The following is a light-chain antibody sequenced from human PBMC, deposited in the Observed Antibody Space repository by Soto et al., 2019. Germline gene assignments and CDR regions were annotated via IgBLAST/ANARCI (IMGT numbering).Light chain of an antibody. V-gene: IGKV3-11*01. J-gene: IGKJ5*01. CDR3: QQRSNWPPSIT. CDR2: DAS. CDR1: QSVSSY. Sequence: EIVLTQSPATLSLSPGERATLSCRASQSVSSYLAWYQQKPGQAPRLLIYDASNSATGIPARFSGSGSGTDFTLTISILEPEDFAVYYCQQRSNWPPSITCGQGTRLEIK.